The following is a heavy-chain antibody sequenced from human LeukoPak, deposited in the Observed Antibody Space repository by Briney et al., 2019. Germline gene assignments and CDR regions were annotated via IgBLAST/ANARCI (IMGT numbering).Heavy chain of an antibody. CDR2: INPDSGGT. J-gene: IGHJ4*02. CDR1: GYTFTGYH. D-gene: IGHD3-9*01. Sequence: ASVKVSCKASGYTFTGYHIHWVRQAPGQGLEWMRWINPDSGGTNFPQNFQGRVTMTRDTSISTAYMEISWLRSDDTAVYYCARDLTGDPAAYFDFWGQGTLVTVSS. CDR3: ARDLTGDPAAYFDF. V-gene: IGHV1-2*02.